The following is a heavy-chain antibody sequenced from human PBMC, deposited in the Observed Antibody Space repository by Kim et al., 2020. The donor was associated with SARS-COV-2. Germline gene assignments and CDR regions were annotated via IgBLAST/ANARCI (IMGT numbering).Heavy chain of an antibody. D-gene: IGHD3-22*01. V-gene: IGHV1-46*01. CDR3: ARVYYDSSGNYFDY. Sequence: AQKFQGRVTMTRDTSTSTVYMELSSLRSEDTAVYYCARVYYDSSGNYFDYWGQGTLVTVSS. J-gene: IGHJ4*02.